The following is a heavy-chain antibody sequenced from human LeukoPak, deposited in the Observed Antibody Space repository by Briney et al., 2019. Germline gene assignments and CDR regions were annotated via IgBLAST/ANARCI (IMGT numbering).Heavy chain of an antibody. Sequence: GSLRLSCAASGFTFSSYSMNWVRQSPGKGLEWIGEVNHSGSANYNPSLKSRVTISVDTSKNQFSLKLNSVTDADTAVYYCARHFSGVWGTFWHYYFDYWAQGTLVTVSS. CDR1: GFTFSSYS. CDR2: VNHSGSA. D-gene: IGHD3-16*01. CDR3: ARHFSGVWGTFWHYYFDY. V-gene: IGHV4-34*01. J-gene: IGHJ4*02.